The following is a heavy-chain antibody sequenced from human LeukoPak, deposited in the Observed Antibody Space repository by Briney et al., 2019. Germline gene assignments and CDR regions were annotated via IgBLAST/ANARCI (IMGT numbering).Heavy chain of an antibody. CDR2: IYSGGST. V-gene: IGHV3-53*01. CDR1: GFTVSGNY. J-gene: IGHJ4*02. D-gene: IGHD3-10*01. CDR3: ARGLITVRGVIEDY. Sequence: PGGSLRLSCAASGFTVSGNYMSWVRQAPGKGLEWVSVIYSGGSTYYADSVKGRFTISRDNSKNTLYLQMNSLRAEDTAVYYCARGLITVRGVIEDYWGQGTLVTVSS.